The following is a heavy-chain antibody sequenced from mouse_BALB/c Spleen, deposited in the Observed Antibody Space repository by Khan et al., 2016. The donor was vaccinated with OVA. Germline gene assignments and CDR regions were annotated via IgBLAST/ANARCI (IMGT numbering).Heavy chain of an antibody. Sequence: VQLQQSGPELVKPGASVKISCKTSGYTFTEYTMHWVKQSHGKSLEWIGGIIPNNGGTNYNQKFMVKATLTVDKSSSTAYMELRSLTSEESAVYYCARGAYYRYDGYFDVWGAGTTVTVSS. CDR2: IIPNNGGT. D-gene: IGHD2-14*01. CDR1: GYTFTEYT. CDR3: ARGAYYRYDGYFDV. J-gene: IGHJ1*01. V-gene: IGHV1-18*01.